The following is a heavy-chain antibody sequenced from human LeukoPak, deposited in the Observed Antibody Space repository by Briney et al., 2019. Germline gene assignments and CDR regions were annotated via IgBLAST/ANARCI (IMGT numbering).Heavy chain of an antibody. D-gene: IGHD2-2*01. Sequence: GESLKISCKASGYSFTTYWIGWVRQMPGKGLEWMGIIYPGDSDTRYSPSFQGQVTISADKSINTAYLQWRSLKASDTAMYYCARRGVPGAMTGFAPGGQEPLVTVSS. J-gene: IGHJ5*02. CDR3: ARRGVPGAMTGFAP. CDR1: GYSFTTYW. CDR2: IYPGDSDT. V-gene: IGHV5-51*01.